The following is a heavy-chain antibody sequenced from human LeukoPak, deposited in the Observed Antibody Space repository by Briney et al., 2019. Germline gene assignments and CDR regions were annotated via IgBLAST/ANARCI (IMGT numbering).Heavy chain of an antibody. CDR1: GGSISSYY. CDR2: IYYSGST. V-gene: IGHV4-59*01. J-gene: IGHJ6*03. CDR3: ARTTEGYCSSASCFGFSYSYYMDV. D-gene: IGHD2-2*01. Sequence: SETLSLTCTVSGGSISSYYWSWIRQPPGKGLEWIGYIYYSGSTNYNPSLKSRVTISVDTSKNQFSLKLSSVIAADTAVYYRARTTEGYCSSASCFGFSYSYYMDVWGKRTTVTISS.